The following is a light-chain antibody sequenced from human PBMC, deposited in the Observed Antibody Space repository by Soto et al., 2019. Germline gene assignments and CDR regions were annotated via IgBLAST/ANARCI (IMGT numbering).Light chain of an antibody. Sequence: EIVLTQSPGTLSLSPGERATLSCRASQSVSSSYLAWYQQKPGQAPRLLIYGASSRATGIPDRFSGSGSGTDFTLTISRLETEDFAVYYCQQYGSSPFTFAPGTKVDIK. J-gene: IGKJ3*01. CDR3: QQYGSSPFT. CDR1: QSVSSSY. V-gene: IGKV3-20*01. CDR2: GAS.